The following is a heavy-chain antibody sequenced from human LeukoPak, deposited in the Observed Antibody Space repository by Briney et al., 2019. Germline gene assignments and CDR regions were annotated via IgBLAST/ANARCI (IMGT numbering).Heavy chain of an antibody. CDR3: ARTKAVAGTVDWFDP. Sequence: ASVKVSCKASGGTFSSYAISWVRQAPGQGLEWMGGVMPIFGTANYAQKFQGRVTITTDESTSTAYMELSSLRAEDTAVYYCARTKAVAGTVDWFDPWGQGTLVTVSS. CDR1: GGTFSSYA. J-gene: IGHJ5*02. V-gene: IGHV1-69*05. CDR2: VMPIFGTA. D-gene: IGHD6-19*01.